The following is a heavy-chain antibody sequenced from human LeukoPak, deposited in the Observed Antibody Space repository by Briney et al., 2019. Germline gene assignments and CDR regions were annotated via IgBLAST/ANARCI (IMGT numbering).Heavy chain of an antibody. CDR1: GYSLINYY. D-gene: IGHD6-19*01. Sequence: GESLKISCRCSGYSLINYYIGWVRQMPGKGLEWMGVTYPGGSDTRYSPSFQGQVTISADKSTTTVYLQWSSLKASDSGMYYCARQYSSGWYRHFDYWGQGTLVTVSS. J-gene: IGHJ4*02. V-gene: IGHV5-51*01. CDR3: ARQYSSGWYRHFDY. CDR2: TYPGGSDT.